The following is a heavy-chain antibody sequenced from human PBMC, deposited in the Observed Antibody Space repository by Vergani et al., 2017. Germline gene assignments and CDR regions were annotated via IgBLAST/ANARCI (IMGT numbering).Heavy chain of an antibody. J-gene: IGHJ3*02. CDR3: ARSEGLGAFDI. CDR2: IIPILGIA. Sequence: QVQLVQSGAEVKKPGASVKVACKASGYTFTGYYMHWVRQAPGQGLEWMGWIIPILGIANYAQKFQGRVTITADKSTSTAYMELSSLRSEDTAVYYCARSEGLGAFDIWGQGTMVTVSS. CDR1: GYTFTGYY. V-gene: IGHV1-69*09.